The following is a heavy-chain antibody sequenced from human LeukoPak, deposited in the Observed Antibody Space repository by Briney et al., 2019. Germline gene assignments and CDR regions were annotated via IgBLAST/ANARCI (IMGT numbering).Heavy chain of an antibody. D-gene: IGHD5-12*01. CDR2: IIPIFGTA. Sequence: ASVKVSCKASGCTFTSYAISWVRQAPGQGPEWMGGIIPIFGTANYAQKFQGRVTITTDESTSTAYMELSSLRSEDTAVYYCATNPFRGYSGYDYEDYYYCYMDVWGKGTTVTVSS. CDR3: ATNPFRGYSGYDYEDYYYCYMDV. V-gene: IGHV1-69*05. J-gene: IGHJ6*03. CDR1: GCTFTSYA.